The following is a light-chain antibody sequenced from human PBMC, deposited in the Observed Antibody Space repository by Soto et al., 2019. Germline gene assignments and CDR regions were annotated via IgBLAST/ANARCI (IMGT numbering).Light chain of an antibody. Sequence: DIQMTQSPPSLSASVGDRVTITCQASHDIGNSLNWYQDKPGQAPKLVIYDAYNLETGVPSTFSGNGYGTDFTFTISSLRPEDIATYYCQKSDHLPLFGPGTRVEMK. J-gene: IGKJ3*01. CDR2: DAY. CDR1: HDIGNS. V-gene: IGKV1-33*01. CDR3: QKSDHLPL.